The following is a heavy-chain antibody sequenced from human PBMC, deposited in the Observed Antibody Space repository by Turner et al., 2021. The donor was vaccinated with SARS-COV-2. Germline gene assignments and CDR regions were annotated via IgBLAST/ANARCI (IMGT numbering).Heavy chain of an antibody. V-gene: IGHV4-39*01. Sequence: QLQLQQSGTGLLKPSETLSLSCTLSGGSFTLSSFYWGWVRQPPAKGLDWIGSIYYVGNTYYNLSLKSRVTISVDTSKYQFSLRLRSVTAAVTAVYYCARHESFVSSWFHICGQLILVTVSS. J-gene: IGHJ5*02. D-gene: IGHD3-16*02. CDR1: GGSFTLSSFY. CDR2: IYYVGNT. CDR3: ARHESFVSSWFHI.